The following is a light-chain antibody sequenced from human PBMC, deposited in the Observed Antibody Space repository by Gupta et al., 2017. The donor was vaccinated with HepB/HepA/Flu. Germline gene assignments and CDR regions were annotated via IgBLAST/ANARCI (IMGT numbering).Light chain of an antibody. J-gene: IGLJ3*02. CDR1: SSDVGGYNF. Sequence: QSALSQPASVSGSPGQSITLPCTGTSSDVGGYNFVSWYQQHPGKAPKLMIYDVSNRPSGVSNRFSGSKSGNTASLTISGLQAEDEADYYCGSYTSSSTPLFGGGTKLTVL. V-gene: IGLV2-14*01. CDR3: GSYTSSSTPL. CDR2: DVS.